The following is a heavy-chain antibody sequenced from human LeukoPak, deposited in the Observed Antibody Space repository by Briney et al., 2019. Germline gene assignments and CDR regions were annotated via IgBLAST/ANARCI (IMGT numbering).Heavy chain of an antibody. J-gene: IGHJ5*02. Sequence: ASVKVSCKASGYAFTGYYMHWVRQAPGQGLEWMGIINPSGGSTSYAQKFQGRVTMTRDMSTSTVYMELSSLRSEDTAVYYCARVSQEAAVAGSSWFDPWGQGTLVTVSS. CDR3: ARVSQEAAVAGSSWFDP. CDR1: GYAFTGYY. CDR2: INPSGGST. D-gene: IGHD6-19*01. V-gene: IGHV1-46*01.